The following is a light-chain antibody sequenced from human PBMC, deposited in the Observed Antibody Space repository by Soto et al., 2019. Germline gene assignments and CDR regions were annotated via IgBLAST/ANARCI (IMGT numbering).Light chain of an antibody. CDR1: QSISSW. CDR2: KAS. Sequence: DIQMTQSPSTLSASVGDRVTITCRASQSISSWLAWYQQKPGKAPKLLIYKASSLESGVPSRFRGSGSGTEFTLTISSLQPDDFATYYCQQYNSYSPQGTFGQGTKVAIK. CDR3: QQYNSYSPQGT. V-gene: IGKV1-5*03. J-gene: IGKJ1*01.